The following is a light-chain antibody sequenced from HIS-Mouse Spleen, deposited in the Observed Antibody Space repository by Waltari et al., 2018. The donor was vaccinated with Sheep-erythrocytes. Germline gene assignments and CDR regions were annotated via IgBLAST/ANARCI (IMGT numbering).Light chain of an antibody. Sequence: EIVLTQSPDTLSLSPGERATLSGRASQSVSSSYLAWYQQKPGQAPRLLIYGASSRATGIPDRFSGSGSGTDFTLTISRLEPEDFAVYYCQQYGSSPTFGQGTKLEIK. J-gene: IGKJ2*01. CDR1: QSVSSSY. V-gene: IGKV3-20*01. CDR3: QQYGSSPT. CDR2: GAS.